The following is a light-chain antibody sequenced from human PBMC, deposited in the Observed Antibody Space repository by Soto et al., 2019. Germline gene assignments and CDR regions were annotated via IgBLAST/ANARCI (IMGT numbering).Light chain of an antibody. CDR1: SSDVGGYNY. CDR3: SSYAGSDNVL. V-gene: IGLV2-8*01. CDR2: EVT. J-gene: IGLJ2*01. Sequence: QSALTQPPSASGSPGQSVTISCTGISSDVGGYNYVSWYQQHPGKAPKLMIYEVTKRPSGVPDRFSGSRSGDTASLTVSGLQAEDEADYYCSSYAGSDNVLFGGGTKVT.